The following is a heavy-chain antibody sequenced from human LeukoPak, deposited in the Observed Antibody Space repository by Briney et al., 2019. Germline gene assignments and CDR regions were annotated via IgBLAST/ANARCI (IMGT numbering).Heavy chain of an antibody. D-gene: IGHD3-3*01. CDR2: IKQDGSEK. CDR1: GFTFSRDW. Sequence: GGSLRLSCAASGFTFSRDWMNWVRRAPGKGLEWVANIKQDGSEKYYVGSVKGRFTISRDNARNSLYLQMNSLRAEDTAVYYCAREFFGADYFDFWGQGTLVTVSS. J-gene: IGHJ4*02. CDR3: AREFFGADYFDF. V-gene: IGHV3-7*05.